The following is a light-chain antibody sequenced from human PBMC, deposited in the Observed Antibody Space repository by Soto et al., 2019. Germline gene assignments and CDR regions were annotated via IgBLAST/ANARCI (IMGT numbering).Light chain of an antibody. Sequence: EIVMTQSPGTLSVSPGERATLSCRTSQSISSHLAWYQQNPGQAPRLLIYGASTRATGIPARFSASGSTTDFTLTISSMQSEDFAVYYCQQYHDWPLTFGGGTKVEIK. CDR1: QSISSH. J-gene: IGKJ4*02. V-gene: IGKV3-15*01. CDR3: QQYHDWPLT. CDR2: GAS.